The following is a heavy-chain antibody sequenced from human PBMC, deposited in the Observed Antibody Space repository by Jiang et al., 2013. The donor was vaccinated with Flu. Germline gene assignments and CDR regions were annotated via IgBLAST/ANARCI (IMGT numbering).Heavy chain of an antibody. Sequence: YYPSLKSRVTISLDKSKNQFSLNLTSMTAADTAVYYCARAGNGDYADFWGQGTLVTVSS. J-gene: IGHJ4*02. D-gene: IGHD4-17*01. V-gene: IGHV4-4*02. CDR3: ARAGNGDYADF.